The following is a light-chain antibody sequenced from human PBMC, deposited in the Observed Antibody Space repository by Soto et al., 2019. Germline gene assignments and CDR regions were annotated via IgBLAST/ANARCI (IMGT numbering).Light chain of an antibody. CDR3: QQYQSYPYT. J-gene: IGKJ2*01. CDR1: QSIGEW. Sequence: DIQMTQSPSALSASVGDTVSISCRASQSIGEWLAWYQKRPGEAPKALMYRASGLENDVPSRFSGSGSGAEFTLTIRSLQPDDFATYYCQQYQSYPYTFGQGTKLEI. CDR2: RAS. V-gene: IGKV1-5*03.